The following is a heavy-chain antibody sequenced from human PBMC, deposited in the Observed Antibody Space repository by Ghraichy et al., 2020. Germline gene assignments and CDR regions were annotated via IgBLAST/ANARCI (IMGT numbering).Heavy chain of an antibody. CDR1: GYTFTGYY. CDR3: AREQTPVYYGMDV. J-gene: IGHJ6*02. Sequence: KVSCKASGYTFTGYYMHWVRQAPGQGLEWMGWINPNSGGTNYAQKFQGRVTMTRDTSISTAYMELSRLRSDDTAVYYCAREQTPVYYGMDVWGQGTTVTVSS. V-gene: IGHV1-2*02. CDR2: INPNSGGT.